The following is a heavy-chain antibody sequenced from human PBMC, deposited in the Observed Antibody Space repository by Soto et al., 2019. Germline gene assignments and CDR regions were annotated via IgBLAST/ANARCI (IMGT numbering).Heavy chain of an antibody. Sequence: PGESLKISCKGSGYSFSSYWIGWVRQMPGKGLEWMGIIYPADSDTRYSPSFQGQVTISADKSISTAYLQWNSLKASDTAMFYCARHAYYASGSYYADHWGQGTLVTVSS. CDR2: IYPADSDT. D-gene: IGHD3-10*01. CDR1: GYSFSSYW. CDR3: ARHAYYASGSYYADH. V-gene: IGHV5-51*01. J-gene: IGHJ5*02.